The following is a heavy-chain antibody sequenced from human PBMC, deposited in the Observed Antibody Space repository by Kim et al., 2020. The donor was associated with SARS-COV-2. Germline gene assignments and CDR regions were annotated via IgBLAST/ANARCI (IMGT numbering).Heavy chain of an antibody. J-gene: IGHJ5*02. CDR1: GGSFSGYY. CDR3: ARRLLWFGELLVNNWFDP. D-gene: IGHD3-10*01. Sequence: SETLSLTCAVYGGSFSGYYWSWIRQPPGKGLEWIGEINHSGSTNYNPSLKSRVTISVDTSKNQFSLKLSSVTAADTAVYYCARRLLWFGELLVNNWFDPWGQGTLVTVSS. CDR2: INHSGST. V-gene: IGHV4-34*01.